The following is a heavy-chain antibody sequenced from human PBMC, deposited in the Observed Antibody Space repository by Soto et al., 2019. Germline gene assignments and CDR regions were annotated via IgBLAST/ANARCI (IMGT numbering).Heavy chain of an antibody. J-gene: IGHJ5*02. CDR3: ASGDRTPVNFFDP. Sequence: QVQLVQSGAEVRKPGSSVKVSCKASGDTFSSYCFSWVRQAPGQGLEWMGTIIPSLDTAYYAQKFQGRVTITAEKSTSTAYMELSRVRSEDTAVYYCASGDRTPVNFFDPWGHGTLVTVSS. CDR1: GDTFSSYC. CDR2: IIPSLDTA. D-gene: IGHD4-17*01. V-gene: IGHV1-69*08.